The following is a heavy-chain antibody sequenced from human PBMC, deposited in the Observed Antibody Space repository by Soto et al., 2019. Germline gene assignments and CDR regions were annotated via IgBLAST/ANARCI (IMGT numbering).Heavy chain of an antibody. CDR2: INAGNGNT. Sequence: QVQLVQSGAEVKKPGASVKASCKTSGYTFTSYAMHWVRQAPGQRLEWMGWINAGNGNTKYSQKFQGRVTITRDTSASTAYMELSSLRSEDTAVYYCARGPNPYYFDYWGQGTLVTVSS. CDR3: ARGPNPYYFDY. V-gene: IGHV1-3*01. J-gene: IGHJ4*02. CDR1: GYTFTSYA.